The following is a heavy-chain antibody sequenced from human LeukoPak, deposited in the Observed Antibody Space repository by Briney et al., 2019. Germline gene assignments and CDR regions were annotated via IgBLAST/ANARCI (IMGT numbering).Heavy chain of an antibody. CDR2: IKSKTDGGTT. Sequence: GGSLRLSCAASGFTFSNAWMSWVRQAPGEGLEWVGRIKSKTDGGTTDYAAPVKGRFTISRDDSKNTLYLQMNSLKTEDTAVYYCTTVTLRLYGMDVWGQGTTVTVSS. CDR1: GFTFSNAW. CDR3: TTVTLRLYGMDV. V-gene: IGHV3-15*01. J-gene: IGHJ6*02. D-gene: IGHD4-17*01.